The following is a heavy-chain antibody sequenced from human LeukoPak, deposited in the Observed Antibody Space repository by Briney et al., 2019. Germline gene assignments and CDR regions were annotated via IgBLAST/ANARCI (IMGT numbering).Heavy chain of an antibody. CDR2: INSDGRST. V-gene: IGHV3-74*01. Sequence: GGSLRLSCAGSGITFSSYWMHWVRRAPGKGLVWVSRINSDGRSTNYADSVKGRFTISRENAKNTLYLQMNSLRAEDTAVYYCARSAYPGNSVIEDWGRGTLVTVSS. J-gene: IGHJ4*02. CDR3: ARSAYPGNSVIED. D-gene: IGHD4-23*01. CDR1: GITFSSYW.